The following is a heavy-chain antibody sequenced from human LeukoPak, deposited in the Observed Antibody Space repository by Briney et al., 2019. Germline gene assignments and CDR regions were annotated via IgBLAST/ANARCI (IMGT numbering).Heavy chain of an antibody. J-gene: IGHJ4*02. CDR3: AREWGLAYFDY. CDR1: GYTFTTFG. V-gene: IGHV1-18*01. D-gene: IGHD3/OR15-3a*01. Sequence: ASVKVSCKASGYTFTTFGISWVRQAPGQGLEWMGWISAYTGNTYYAPKFQGRLTITTDPSTTTGHMELTSLRSDDTAVYYCAREWGLAYFDYWGQGTLVTVSS. CDR2: ISAYTGNT.